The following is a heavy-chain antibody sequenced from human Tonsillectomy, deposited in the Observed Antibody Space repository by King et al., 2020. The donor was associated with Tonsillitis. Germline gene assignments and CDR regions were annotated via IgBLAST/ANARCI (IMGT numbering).Heavy chain of an antibody. Sequence: EEQLVQSGAEVKKPGESLMISCKASGYSFTSYWIGWVRQVPGKGLEWMGSIYPDDSYTTYSPSFQGQVTFSADKSVSTAYLQWSSLKASDTAIYYCARPISSSWYFDLWGRGTPVTVSS. J-gene: IGHJ2*01. V-gene: IGHV5-51*01. CDR3: ARPISSSWYFDL. CDR2: IYPDDSYT. CDR1: GYSFTSYW. D-gene: IGHD6-13*01.